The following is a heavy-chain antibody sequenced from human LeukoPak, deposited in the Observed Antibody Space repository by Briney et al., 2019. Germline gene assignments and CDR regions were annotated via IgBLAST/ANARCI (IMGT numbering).Heavy chain of an antibody. CDR3: ARAGAVVDNWFDP. Sequence: ASVKVSCKASGYTFTGYYMHWVRQAPGQGLEWMGWINPNSGGTKYAQKLRDRVTMTTDTSTTTAYMELRSLTSDDTAVYYCARAGAVVDNWFDPWGQGTLVTVSS. V-gene: IGHV1-2*02. J-gene: IGHJ5*02. D-gene: IGHD2-15*01. CDR1: GYTFTGYY. CDR2: INPNSGGT.